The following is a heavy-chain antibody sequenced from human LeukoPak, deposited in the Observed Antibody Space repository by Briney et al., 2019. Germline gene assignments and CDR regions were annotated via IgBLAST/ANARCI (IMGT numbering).Heavy chain of an antibody. CDR3: AKSKQWLVRGAMDV. CDR2: INHSGST. Sequence: SETLSLTSVVSGGSFTGYYWSWIRQPPGQGQEWSGEINHSGSTNYNPSLNSRVTISVDTSKNHFSLKRSSVTAADTAVYYCAKSKQWLVRGAMDVGGKGTTVTVSS. J-gene: IGHJ6*03. D-gene: IGHD6-19*01. V-gene: IGHV4-34*01. CDR1: GGSFTGYY.